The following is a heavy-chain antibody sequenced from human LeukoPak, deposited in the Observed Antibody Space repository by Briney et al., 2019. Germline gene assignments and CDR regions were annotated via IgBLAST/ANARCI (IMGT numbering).Heavy chain of an antibody. D-gene: IGHD2-21*02. CDR2: IFYSGST. V-gene: IGHV4-59*11. J-gene: IGHJ4*02. Sequence: SETLFLTCTVSGGSISGHYWSWIRQPPGRGLEWIGCIFYSGSTNYNPSLKSRVTISVDTSKDQFSLNLSSVAAADTAVYYCARTRLSEYYFDYWGQGIPVTVSS. CDR1: GGSISGHY. CDR3: ARTRLSEYYFDY.